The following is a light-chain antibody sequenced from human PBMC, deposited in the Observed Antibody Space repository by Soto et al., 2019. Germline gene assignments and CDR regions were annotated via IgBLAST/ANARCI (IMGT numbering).Light chain of an antibody. CDR1: SSDVGGSDY. V-gene: IGLV2-8*01. J-gene: IGLJ1*01. CDR3: ISHVGHSNV. CDR2: DVS. Sequence: QSALTQPPSASGSPGQSVTISCTGTSSDVGGSDYVSWYQHHPGKAPKLMIYDVSKRPSGIPDRFSGSKSGNTASLTVSGLQADDEADYYCISHVGHSNVFGTGTKLTVL.